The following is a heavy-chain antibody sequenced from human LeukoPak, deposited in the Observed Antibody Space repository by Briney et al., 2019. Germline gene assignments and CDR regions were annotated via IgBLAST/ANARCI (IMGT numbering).Heavy chain of an antibody. CDR1: GFTVSSNY. D-gene: IGHD1-26*01. V-gene: IGHV3-53*01. CDR2: IYSGGST. J-gene: IGHJ4*02. Sequence: GGSLRLSCAASGFTVSSNYMSWVRQAPAKGLEWVSVIYSGGSTYYADSVKGRFTISRDNSKNTLYLQMNSLRAEDTAVYYCARARELRCFDYWGQGTLVTVSS. CDR3: ARARELRCFDY.